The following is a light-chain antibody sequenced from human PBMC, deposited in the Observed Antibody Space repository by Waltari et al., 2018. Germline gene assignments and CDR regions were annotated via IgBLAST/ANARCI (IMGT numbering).Light chain of an antibody. CDR1: QNILYNSNDTNY. CDR2: WAS. Sequence: DIVMTQSPDPLAVSLGERATITCKSSQNILYNSNDTNYLAWYQHKPRQPPKLLINWASTRESGVPDRFSGSGSGTDFTLTISSLQAEDVAVYYCQQYYRSRTFGQGTKVEIK. J-gene: IGKJ1*01. V-gene: IGKV4-1*01. CDR3: QQYYRSRT.